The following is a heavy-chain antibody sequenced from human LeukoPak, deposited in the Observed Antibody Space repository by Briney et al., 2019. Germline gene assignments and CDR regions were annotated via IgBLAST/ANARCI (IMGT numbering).Heavy chain of an antibody. V-gene: IGHV5-10-1*01. CDR1: GYSFTSYW. J-gene: IGHJ6*02. D-gene: IGHD3-10*01. CDR3: ARRGYYYYGMDV. Sequence: GESLKISSKGSGYSFTSYWISWVRQMPGKGLEGMGRIDPSDSYTNYSPSFQGHVTISADKSISTAYLQWSSLKASDTAMYYCARRGYYYYGMDVWGQGTTVTVSS. CDR2: IDPSDSYT.